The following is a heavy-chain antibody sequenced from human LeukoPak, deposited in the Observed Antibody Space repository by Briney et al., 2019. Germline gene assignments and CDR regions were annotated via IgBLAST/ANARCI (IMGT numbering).Heavy chain of an antibody. J-gene: IGHJ4*02. D-gene: IGHD3-22*01. CDR3: ARANYYDSSGYYAD. V-gene: IGHV4-34*01. Sequence: SETLSLTCAVYGGSFSGYYWSWIRQPPGKGLEWIGEINHSGSTNYNPSLKSRVTISVDTSKNQFSLKLSSVNAADTAVYYCARANYYDSSGYYADWGQGTLVTVSS. CDR2: INHSGST. CDR1: GGSFSGYY.